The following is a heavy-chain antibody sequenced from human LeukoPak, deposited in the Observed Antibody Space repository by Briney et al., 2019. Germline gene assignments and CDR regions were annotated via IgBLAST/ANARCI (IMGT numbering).Heavy chain of an antibody. V-gene: IGHV3-53*01. Sequence: GGSLRLSCAASGFTVSSNYMSWVRQAPGKGLEWVSVIYGGGSTNYADSVRGRFTISRDNSKNTLYLQMNSLRDEDTAVYYCARGRYEISAAMDVWGQGTTVTVSS. D-gene: IGHD5-12*01. CDR3: ARGRYEISAAMDV. CDR1: GFTVSSNY. J-gene: IGHJ6*02. CDR2: IYGGGST.